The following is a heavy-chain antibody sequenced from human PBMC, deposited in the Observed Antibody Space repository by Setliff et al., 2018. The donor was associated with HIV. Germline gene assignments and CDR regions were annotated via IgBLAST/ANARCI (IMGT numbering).Heavy chain of an antibody. Sequence: TLSLTCTLSGGSINNSDCNWAWIRQSPGKGLEWIASAYYIGSTYYSSLKSRAAISVDTSKNRFSLRLSSVTAADTAIYYCARQVWLSDNHYYYYMDVWGKGTTVTSP. CDR2: AYYIGST. J-gene: IGHJ6*03. D-gene: IGHD2-21*01. V-gene: IGHV4-39*01. CDR3: ARQVWLSDNHYYYYMDV. CDR1: GGSINNSDCN.